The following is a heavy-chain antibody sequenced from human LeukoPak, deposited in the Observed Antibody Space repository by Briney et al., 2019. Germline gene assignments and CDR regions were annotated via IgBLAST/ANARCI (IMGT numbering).Heavy chain of an antibody. CDR1: GFTFGSYS. J-gene: IGHJ6*02. CDR2: ISSSSSYI. Sequence: GGSLRLSCAASGFTFGSYSMNWVRQAPGKGLEWVSSISSSSSYIYYADSVKGRFTISRDNAKNSLYLQMNSLRAEDTAVYYCARVNVARYFDWHYGMDVWGQGTTVTVSS. D-gene: IGHD3-9*01. V-gene: IGHV3-21*01. CDR3: ARVNVARYFDWHYGMDV.